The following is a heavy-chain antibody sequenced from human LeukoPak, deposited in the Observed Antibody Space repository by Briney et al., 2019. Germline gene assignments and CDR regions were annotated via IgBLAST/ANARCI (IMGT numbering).Heavy chain of an antibody. CDR3: AGDFENVAPYYYYGMDV. CDR1: GFTFSSYG. J-gene: IGHJ6*02. Sequence: PGGSLRLSCAASGFTFSSYGMPWVRQAPGKGLEWVSSISSSSSYIYYADSVKGRFTISRDNAKNSLYLQMNSLRAEDTAVYYCAGDFENVAPYYYYGMDVWGQGTTVTVS. V-gene: IGHV3-21*01. D-gene: IGHD3-9*01. CDR2: ISSSSSYI.